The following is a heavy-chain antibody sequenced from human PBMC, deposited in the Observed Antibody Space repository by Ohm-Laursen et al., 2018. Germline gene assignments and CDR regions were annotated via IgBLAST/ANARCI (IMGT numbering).Heavy chain of an antibody. J-gene: IGHJ4*02. CDR2: INPFGGST. CDR1: GYTFTGYY. V-gene: IGHV1-46*01. Sequence: ASVKVSCKASGYTFTGYYMHWVRQAPGQGLEWMGIINPFGGSTSYAQKFQGRVTMTRDTSTSTVYMELSSLRSEDTAVYYCARAGLLRYFDYWGQGTLVTVSS. D-gene: IGHD3-9*01. CDR3: ARAGLLRYFDY.